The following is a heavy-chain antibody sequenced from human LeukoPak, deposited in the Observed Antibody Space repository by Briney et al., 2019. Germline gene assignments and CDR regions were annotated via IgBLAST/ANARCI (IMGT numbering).Heavy chain of an antibody. CDR2: IIPIFGTA. CDR3: ARGGIKANCDILTGYYNSPNWFDP. Sequence: SVKVSCKASGGTFSSYAISWVRQAPGQGLEWMGGIIPIFGTANYAQKFQGRVTITADESTSTAYMELSSLRSEDTAVYYCARGGIKANCDILTGYYNSPNWFDPWGQGTLVTVSS. CDR1: GGTFSSYA. V-gene: IGHV1-69*01. D-gene: IGHD3-9*01. J-gene: IGHJ5*02.